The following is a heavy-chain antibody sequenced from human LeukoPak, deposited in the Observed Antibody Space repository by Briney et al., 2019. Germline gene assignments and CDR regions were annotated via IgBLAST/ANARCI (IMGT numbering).Heavy chain of an antibody. CDR1: GYTFTSYD. V-gene: IGHV1-8*03. Sequence: GASVKVSCKASGYTFTSYDINWVRQATGQGLEWVGWKNPNTGNTGYAQKFQGRVTITTDTSINTAYMELSSLRSDDTAVYYCAREQDIPRFDYWGQGTLVTVSS. J-gene: IGHJ4*02. D-gene: IGHD2-15*01. CDR2: KNPNTGNT. CDR3: AREQDIPRFDY.